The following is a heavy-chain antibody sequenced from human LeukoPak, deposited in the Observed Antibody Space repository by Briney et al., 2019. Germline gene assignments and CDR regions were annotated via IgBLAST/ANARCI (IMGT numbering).Heavy chain of an antibody. Sequence: PGGSLRLSCAASGFTFSSYGMHWVRQAPGKGLEWVAVISYDGSNKYYADSVKGRFTISRDNSKNTLYLQMNSLRAEDTAVYYCAKVPGLERAYYYYGMDVWGKGTTVTVSS. CDR1: GFTFSSYG. D-gene: IGHD1-1*01. CDR3: AKVPGLERAYYYYGMDV. CDR2: ISYDGSNK. J-gene: IGHJ6*04. V-gene: IGHV3-30*18.